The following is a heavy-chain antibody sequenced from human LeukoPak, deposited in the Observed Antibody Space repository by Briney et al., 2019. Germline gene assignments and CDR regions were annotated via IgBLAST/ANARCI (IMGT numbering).Heavy chain of an antibody. V-gene: IGHV3-74*01. CDR2: IHTDGSST. CDR1: GFTFNSYW. CDR3: AKDPTEQWLVQLWDY. D-gene: IGHD6-19*01. J-gene: IGHJ4*02. Sequence: PGGSLRLSCAVSGFTFNSYWMYWVRQAPGKGLMWVSRIHTDGSSTTYADSVKGRFTISRDNSKNTLYLQMNSLRAEDTAVYYCAKDPTEQWLVQLWDYWGQGTLVTVSS.